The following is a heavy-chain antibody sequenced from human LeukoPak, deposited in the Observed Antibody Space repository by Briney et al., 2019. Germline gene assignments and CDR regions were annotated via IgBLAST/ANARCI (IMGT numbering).Heavy chain of an antibody. D-gene: IGHD3-22*01. CDR1: GGSISSYY. CDR3: ARAGSSAYLIDY. CDR2: IYYSGST. J-gene: IGHJ4*02. V-gene: IGHV4-59*01. Sequence: PSETLSLTCTVSGGSISSYYWSWVRQPPGKGLEWIGYIYYSGSTNYNPSLKSRVTISVDTSKNQFSLKLTSVTAAGTAVYYCARAGSSAYLIDYWGQGTLVTVSS.